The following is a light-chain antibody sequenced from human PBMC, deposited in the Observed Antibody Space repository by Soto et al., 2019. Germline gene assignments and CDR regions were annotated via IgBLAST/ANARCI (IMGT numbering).Light chain of an antibody. Sequence: DIVMTHSRGPLSVSPGERASISCRASQSISTYLAWYQQKPGQANRLFIYDASNRAAGIPARFSGSGSGTDFTLTIRSIEPEDFAVYYCKKRSKWQITCGQGTRREIK. CDR3: KKRSKWQIT. J-gene: IGKJ5*01. CDR1: QSISTY. CDR2: DAS. V-gene: IGKV3-11*01.